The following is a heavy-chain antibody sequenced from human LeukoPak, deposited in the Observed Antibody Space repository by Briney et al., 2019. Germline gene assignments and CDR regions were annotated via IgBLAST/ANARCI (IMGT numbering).Heavy chain of an antibody. CDR2: IYASGKN. D-gene: IGHD6-25*01. CDR3: ARGGAAAAVDDYYYYMDV. V-gene: IGHV4-4*07. CDR1: GASISFYY. Sequence: PSATLSLTCNVSGASISFYYWTWIRQPAGKGLEWIGRIYASGKNNYNPSLRGRVSMSVDPSKNQFSLKMTSVIPADTAVYYCARGGAAAAVDDYYYYMDVWGEGTTVTVSS. J-gene: IGHJ6*03.